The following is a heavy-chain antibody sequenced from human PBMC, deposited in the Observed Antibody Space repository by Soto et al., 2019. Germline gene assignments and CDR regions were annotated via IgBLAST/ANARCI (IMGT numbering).Heavy chain of an antibody. CDR1: GFTFSSYA. D-gene: IGHD2-15*01. CDR3: AKVGCSGGSCYDFDY. CDR2: ISGSGGST. Sequence: GGSLRLSCAASGFTFSSYAMSWVRQAPGKGLEWVSAISGSGGSTYYADSVKGRFTISRDNSKNTLYLQMNSLRAEDTAVYYCAKVGCSGGSCYDFDYWGQGTLVTVSS. V-gene: IGHV3-23*01. J-gene: IGHJ4*02.